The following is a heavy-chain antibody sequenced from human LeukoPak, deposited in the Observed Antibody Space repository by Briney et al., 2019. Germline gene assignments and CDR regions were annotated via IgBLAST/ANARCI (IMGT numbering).Heavy chain of an antibody. CDR2: INPSGGST. CDR1: GYTFTSYH. CDR3: ARDWSPRMVVVPAATYYYYYGMDV. V-gene: IGHV1-46*01. J-gene: IGHJ6*02. D-gene: IGHD2-2*01. Sequence: ASVKVSCKASGYTFTSYHMHWVRQAPGQGLEWMGIINPSGGSTSYAQKFQGRVTMTRDTSTSTVYMELSSLRSEDTAVYYCARDWSPRMVVVPAATYYYYYGMDVWGQGTTVTVSS.